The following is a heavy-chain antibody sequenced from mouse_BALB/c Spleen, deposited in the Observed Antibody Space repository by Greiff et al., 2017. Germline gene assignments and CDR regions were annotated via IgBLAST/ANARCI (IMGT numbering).Heavy chain of an antibody. CDR2: ISSGSSTI. CDR1: GFTFSSFG. V-gene: IGHV5-17*02. J-gene: IGHJ2*01. Sequence: EVMLVESGGGLVQPGGSRKLSCAASGFTFSSFGMHWVRQAPEKGLEWVAYISSGSSTIYYADTVKGRFTISRDNTKNTLFLQMTSLKSEDTAMCSCAKDPGPYYFDYWGQGTTLTVSS. D-gene: IGHD3-1*01. CDR3: AKDPGPYYFDY.